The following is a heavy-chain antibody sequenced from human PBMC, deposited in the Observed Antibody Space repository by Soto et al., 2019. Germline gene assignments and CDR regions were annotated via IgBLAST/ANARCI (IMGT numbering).Heavy chain of an antibody. D-gene: IGHD6-19*01. Sequence: EVQLLKSGGGLVQPGGSLRLSCAASGFTFSSYAMSWVRPAPGKGLEWVSAISGSGGSTYYADSVKGRFTISRDNSTNTLYLQMNSLRAEDTAVDYCANSGWYNPDGYFQHWGQGTLVTVSS. CDR2: ISGSGGST. CDR3: ANSGWYNPDGYFQH. J-gene: IGHJ1*01. V-gene: IGHV3-23*01. CDR1: GFTFSSYA.